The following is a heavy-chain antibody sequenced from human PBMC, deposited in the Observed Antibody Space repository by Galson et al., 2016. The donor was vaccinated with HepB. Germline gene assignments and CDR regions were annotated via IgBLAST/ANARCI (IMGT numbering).Heavy chain of an antibody. J-gene: IGHJ4*02. CDR2: AYYRSKWYN. D-gene: IGHD3-22*01. CDR1: GDSVSSTSAS. V-gene: IGHV6-1*01. CDR3: TRGVSSGSFDY. Sequence: CAISGDSVSSTSASWSWIRQSPSRGLEWLGRAYYRSKWYNDYALSVRGRITINPDTSKNQFSLHLNSVSPEDTAVYYCTRGVSSGSFDYWGQGTLVTVSS.